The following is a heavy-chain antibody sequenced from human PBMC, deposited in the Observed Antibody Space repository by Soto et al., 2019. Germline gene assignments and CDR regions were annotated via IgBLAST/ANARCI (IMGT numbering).Heavy chain of an antibody. CDR3: AREDILGTRSFDY. V-gene: IGHV3-48*02. J-gene: IGHJ4*02. CDR1: GFIFSKYS. CDR2: ISSNSVTI. Sequence: GGSLRLSCGASGFIFSKYSMNWVRQAPGKGLEWLSYISSNSVTIYYADSVRGRFTIFRDNAKDSLYLQMNSLRDEDTAVYYCAREDILGTRSFDYWGQGALVTVSS. D-gene: IGHD1-26*01.